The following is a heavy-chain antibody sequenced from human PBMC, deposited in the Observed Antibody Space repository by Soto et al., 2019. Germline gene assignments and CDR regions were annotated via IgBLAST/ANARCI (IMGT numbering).Heavy chain of an antibody. J-gene: IGHJ5*02. CDR2: INHSGST. CDR3: ARDTIFGVVPNWFDP. D-gene: IGHD3-3*01. V-gene: IGHV4-34*01. CDR1: GGSFSGYY. Sequence: QVQLQQWGAGLLKPSETLSLTCAVYGGSFSGYYWSWIRQPPGKGLEWIGEINHSGSTNYKPSLKSRVTISVDTSKNQFSLKLSSVTAADTAVYYCARDTIFGVVPNWFDPWGQGTLVTVSS.